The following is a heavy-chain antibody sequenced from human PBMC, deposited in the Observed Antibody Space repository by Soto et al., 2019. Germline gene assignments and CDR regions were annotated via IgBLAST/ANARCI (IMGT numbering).Heavy chain of an antibody. CDR1: GFTVNTYG. CDR2: ISRGGGTK. D-gene: IGHD2-8*02. J-gene: IGHJ4*02. CDR3: TGEVASGY. Sequence: QVQLVESGGGVVQPGRSLRLSCAVSGFTVNTYGMHWVRQAPGKGLEWVAVISRGGGTKFYADSVKGRFTISRDNSRNTLFMEMNSLRGDDMAVYYCTGEVASGYWGQGTLVTISS. V-gene: IGHV3-30*03.